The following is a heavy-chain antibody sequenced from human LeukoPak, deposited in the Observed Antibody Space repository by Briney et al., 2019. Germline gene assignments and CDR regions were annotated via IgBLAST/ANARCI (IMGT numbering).Heavy chain of an antibody. Sequence: GGSLRLSCAASGFTFSSYGMHWVRQAPGKGLEWVAVIWYDGSNKYYADSVKGRFTIPRDNSKNTLYLQMNSLRAEDTAVYYCARDLNVLKTVQYYYYGMDVWGQGTTVTVSS. V-gene: IGHV3-33*01. CDR1: GFTFSSYG. CDR3: ARDLNVLKTVQYYYYGMDV. J-gene: IGHJ6*02. D-gene: IGHD1-1*01. CDR2: IWYDGSNK.